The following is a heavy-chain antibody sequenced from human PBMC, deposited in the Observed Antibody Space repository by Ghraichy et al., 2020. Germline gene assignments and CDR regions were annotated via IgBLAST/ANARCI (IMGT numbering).Heavy chain of an antibody. J-gene: IGHJ4*02. V-gene: IGHV1-3*01. CDR3: ARWKGGYSGYNDY. D-gene: IGHD5-12*01. CDR1: GYNFTNYA. CDR2: INAGNGKT. Sequence: ASVKVSCKASGYNFTNYAIHWVRQAPGQRLEWMGWINAGNGKTKYSQKFQDRVTITRETSASTAYMELSSLRSEDTAVYYCARWKGGYSGYNDYWGQGTLVTVSS.